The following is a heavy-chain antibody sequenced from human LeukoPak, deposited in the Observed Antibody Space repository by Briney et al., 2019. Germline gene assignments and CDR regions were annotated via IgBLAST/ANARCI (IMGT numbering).Heavy chain of an antibody. CDR2: ISGSGGST. CDR3: AKSYDSRYLKLVYFDY. Sequence: PGGSLRLSCAASGFTFSSYAMSWVRQAPGKGLEWVSAISGSGGSTYYADSVKGRFTISRDNSKNTLYLQMNSLRAEDTAVYYCAKSYDSRYLKLVYFDYWGQGTLVTVSS. D-gene: IGHD3-22*01. V-gene: IGHV3-23*01. J-gene: IGHJ4*02. CDR1: GFTFSSYA.